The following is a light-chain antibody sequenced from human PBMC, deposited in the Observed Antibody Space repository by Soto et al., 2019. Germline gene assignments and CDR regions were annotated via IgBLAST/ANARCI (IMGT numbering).Light chain of an antibody. V-gene: IGLV2-14*01. CDR2: EVS. Sequence: QSVLTQPASVSGSPGQSITISCTGTSSDVGGYNYVSWFRQHPGKVPRLIIFEVSNRPSGVSNRFSGSKSGNTASLTISGLQAEDEAHYYCTSYTGSSTLVFGGGTKVTVL. CDR1: SSDVGGYNY. CDR3: TSYTGSSTLV. J-gene: IGLJ2*01.